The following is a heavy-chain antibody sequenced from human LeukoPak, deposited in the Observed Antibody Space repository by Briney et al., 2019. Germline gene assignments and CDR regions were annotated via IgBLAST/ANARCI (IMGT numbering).Heavy chain of an antibody. V-gene: IGHV4-4*07. CDR3: ARGPNRITMMIGDAFDI. J-gene: IGHJ3*02. Sequence: PSETLSLTXTVSGGSIRSYYWSWIRQPAGKGLEWIGRIYTSGSTSYYPSLMSRVTMSVDTSKNQFSLKLSSVTAADKAVYYCARGPNRITMMIGDAFDIWGQGTMVTISS. D-gene: IGHD3-22*01. CDR1: GGSIRSYY. CDR2: IYTSGST.